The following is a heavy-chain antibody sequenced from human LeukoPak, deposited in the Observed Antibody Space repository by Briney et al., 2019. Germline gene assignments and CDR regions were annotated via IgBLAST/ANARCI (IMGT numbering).Heavy chain of an antibody. CDR1: GWSFNDYY. V-gene: IGHV4-34*01. J-gene: IGHJ5*02. CDR3: GIGQVPAARGYNWFDP. CDR2: INARGDT. Sequence: SETLSLTCAVYGWSFNDYYWHWIRQPPGKGLEWIGGINARGDTNYNPSLKSRVTISVDTSQQQVSLRLTPMLAADTAIYYCGIGQVPAARGYNWFDPWGQGTLVTVSS. D-gene: IGHD2-2*01.